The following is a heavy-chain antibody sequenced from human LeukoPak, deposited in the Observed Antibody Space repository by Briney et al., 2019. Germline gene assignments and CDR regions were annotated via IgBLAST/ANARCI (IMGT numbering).Heavy chain of an antibody. V-gene: IGHV4-61*01. CDR3: ARGYSSGFVLVDDAFDI. J-gene: IGHJ3*02. CDR2: IYYSGST. Sequence: SGTLSLTCTVSGGSVSSGSYYWSWIRQPPGKGLEWIGYIYYSGSTNYNPSLKSRVTISVDTSKNQFSLKLSSVTAADTAVYYCARGYSSGFVLVDDAFDIWGQGTMVTVSP. CDR1: GGSVSSGSYY. D-gene: IGHD3-22*01.